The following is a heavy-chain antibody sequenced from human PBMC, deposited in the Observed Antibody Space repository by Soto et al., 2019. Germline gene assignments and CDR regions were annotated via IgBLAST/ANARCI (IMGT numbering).Heavy chain of an antibody. CDR2: IYYSGST. CDR3: ARDSNWGGMDV. V-gene: IGHV4-61*01. Sequence: QVQLQESGPGLVKPSETLSLTCTVSGGSVSSGSYYWSWIRQPPGKGLEWIGYIYYSGSTNYNPSLKSRVTISVDTSKSQCSLKLSSVTAADTAVYYCARDSNWGGMDVWGQGTTVTVSS. CDR1: GGSVSSGSYY. J-gene: IGHJ6*02. D-gene: IGHD7-27*01.